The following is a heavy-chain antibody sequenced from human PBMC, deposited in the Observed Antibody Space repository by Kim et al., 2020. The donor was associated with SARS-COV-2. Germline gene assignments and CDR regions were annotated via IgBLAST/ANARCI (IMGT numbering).Heavy chain of an antibody. CDR1: GFTVNSIH. D-gene: IGHD2-2*01. CDR2: IYRGGST. J-gene: IGHJ4*02. Sequence: GGSLRLSCAASGFTVNSIHMSWVRQAPGKGLEWVSVIYRGGSTSYADSVRGRFTISRDISSNTVYLQMQSLSADDTAVYYCAREDIQVDYFDLWGQGTLV. CDR3: AREDIQVDYFDL. V-gene: IGHV3-66*01.